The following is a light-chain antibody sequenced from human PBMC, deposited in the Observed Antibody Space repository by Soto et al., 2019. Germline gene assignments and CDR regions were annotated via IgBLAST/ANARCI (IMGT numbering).Light chain of an antibody. CDR3: QEYNNYWT. V-gene: IGKV1D-8*03. J-gene: IGKJ1*01. Sequence: VIWMTQSPSLLSASTGDRVTISCRMSQGISSYLAWYQQKPGKAPRLLIYTASTLESGVPSRFSASGSGTEFTLTISSLHPDDFATYYCQEYNNYWTFGQGTKVDI. CDR2: TAS. CDR1: QGISSY.